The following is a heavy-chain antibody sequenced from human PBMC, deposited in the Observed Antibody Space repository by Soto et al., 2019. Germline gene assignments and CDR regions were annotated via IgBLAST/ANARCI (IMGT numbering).Heavy chain of an antibody. CDR1: GFIFSDQY. V-gene: IGHV3-72*01. CDR2: IRKKVNSYTT. Sequence: GSLRLSCAASGFIFSDQYMDWVRQAPGKGLEWVGRIRKKVNSYTTEYAASVKGRFTVSRDDSKNSLYLQMNSLKTEDTAIYYCARDLGGAPYVDLWGRGTLVTVSS. CDR3: ARDLGGAPYVDL. J-gene: IGHJ2*01. D-gene: IGHD3-16*01.